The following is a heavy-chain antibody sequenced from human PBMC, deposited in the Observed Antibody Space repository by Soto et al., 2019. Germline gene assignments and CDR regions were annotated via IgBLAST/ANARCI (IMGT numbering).Heavy chain of an antibody. J-gene: IGHJ4*02. Sequence: HPGGSLRLSCAASKFTFSNYWMSWVRQAPGKGLEWVANINPDGSERFYVDSVKGRFTISRDNAKNSLYLQMSSLRVDDTAVYYCARVRVGVTLTYWGQRPLVTVSS. CDR2: INPDGSER. D-gene: IGHD1-26*01. CDR1: KFTFSNYW. V-gene: IGHV3-7*01. CDR3: ARVRVGVTLTY.